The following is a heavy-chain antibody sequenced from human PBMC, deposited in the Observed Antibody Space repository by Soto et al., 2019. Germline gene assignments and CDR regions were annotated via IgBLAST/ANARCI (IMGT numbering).Heavy chain of an antibody. Sequence: QVQLVESGGGVVQPGRSLRLSCAASGFTFSSYGMHWVRQAPGKGLEWVAVISYDGSNKYYADSVKGRFTISRDNSKNTLYLQMNSLRAEDTAVYYCAKDFTAGYCSSTSCYTGWYFDLWGRGTLVTVSS. CDR2: ISYDGSNK. V-gene: IGHV3-30*18. CDR3: AKDFTAGYCSSTSCYTGWYFDL. D-gene: IGHD2-2*02. J-gene: IGHJ2*01. CDR1: GFTFSSYG.